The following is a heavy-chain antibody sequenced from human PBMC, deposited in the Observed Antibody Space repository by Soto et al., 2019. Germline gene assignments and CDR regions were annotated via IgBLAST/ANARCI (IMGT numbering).Heavy chain of an antibody. Sequence: SVQVSCKDSRGTFHRYALSWVRQAPGQGLEWMGGVIPIFGTANYAQKFQGRVTITADESTSTAYMELSRLRSEDTAVYYCERELGGADAFDIWGQGTMVTVSS. J-gene: IGHJ3*02. CDR3: ERELGGADAFDI. V-gene: IGHV1-69*13. CDR1: RGTFHRYA. D-gene: IGHD3-16*01. CDR2: VIPIFGTA.